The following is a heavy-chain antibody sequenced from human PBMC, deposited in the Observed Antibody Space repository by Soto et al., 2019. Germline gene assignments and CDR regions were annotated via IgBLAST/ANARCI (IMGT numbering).Heavy chain of an antibody. CDR1: GGSFSGYY. CDR3: ARRLRYFDWRYYFDY. D-gene: IGHD3-9*01. Sequence: ETLSLTCAVYGGSFSGYYWSWIRQPPGKGLEWIGEINHSGSTNYNPSLKSRVTISVDTSKNQFSLKLSSVTAADTAVYYCARRLRYFDWRYYFDYWGQGTLVTVSS. CDR2: INHSGST. J-gene: IGHJ4*02. V-gene: IGHV4-34*01.